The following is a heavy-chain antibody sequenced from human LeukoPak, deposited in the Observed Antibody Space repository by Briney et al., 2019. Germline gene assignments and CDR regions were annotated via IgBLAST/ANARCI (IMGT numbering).Heavy chain of an antibody. CDR1: GYTFTSYY. Sequence: GASVKVSCKASGYTFTSYYMHWVRQAPGQGLEWMGWINPNSGGTNYAQKFQGRVTMTRDTSISTAYMELSRLRSDDTAVYYCARLRYNWNYAAEPILGSYGAGYYYYYMDVWGKGTTVTVSS. D-gene: IGHD1-7*01. CDR2: INPNSGGT. CDR3: ARLRYNWNYAAEPILGSYGAGYYYYYMDV. V-gene: IGHV1-2*02. J-gene: IGHJ6*03.